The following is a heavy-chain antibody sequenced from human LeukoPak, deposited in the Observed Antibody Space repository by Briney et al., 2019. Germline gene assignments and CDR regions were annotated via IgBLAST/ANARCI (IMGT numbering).Heavy chain of an antibody. CDR1: GYTFTSYY. V-gene: IGHV1-46*01. CDR2: INPSGGST. J-gene: IGHJ5*02. Sequence: ASVKVSCKASGYTFTSYYMHWVRQPPGQGLEWMGIINPSGGSTSYAQKFQGRVTMTRDMSTSTVYMELSSLRSEDTAVYYCARDRDCSGGSCGNWFDPWGQGTLVTVSS. D-gene: IGHD2-15*01. CDR3: ARDRDCSGGSCGNWFDP.